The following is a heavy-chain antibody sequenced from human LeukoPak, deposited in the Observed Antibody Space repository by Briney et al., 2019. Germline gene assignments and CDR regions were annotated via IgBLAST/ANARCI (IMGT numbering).Heavy chain of an antibody. CDR3: ARADYYGSGSRTPFAYYYYYMDV. Sequence: SETLSLTCTVSGGSISNYYWSWIRQPPGKGLEWIGYIYYSGSTNYNPSLKSRVTISVDTSKNQFSLKLSSVTAADTAVYYCARADYYGSGSRTPFAYYYYYMDVWGKGTTVTISS. V-gene: IGHV4-59*01. CDR1: GGSISNYY. D-gene: IGHD3-10*01. J-gene: IGHJ6*03. CDR2: IYYSGST.